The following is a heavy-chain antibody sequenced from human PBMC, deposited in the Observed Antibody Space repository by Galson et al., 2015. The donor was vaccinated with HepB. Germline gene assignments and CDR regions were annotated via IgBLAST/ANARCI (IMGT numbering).Heavy chain of an antibody. CDR3: AHSPYCGGDCLYYFDY. D-gene: IGHD2-21*02. Sequence: PALVKPTQTLTLTCTFSGFSLSTSGVGVGWIRQPPGKALEWLALIYWDDDKRYSPSLKSRLTITKDTSKNQVVLTMTNMDPVDTATYYCAHSPYCGGDCLYYFDYWGQGTLVTVSS. V-gene: IGHV2-5*02. CDR1: GFSLSTSGVG. CDR2: IYWDDDK. J-gene: IGHJ4*02.